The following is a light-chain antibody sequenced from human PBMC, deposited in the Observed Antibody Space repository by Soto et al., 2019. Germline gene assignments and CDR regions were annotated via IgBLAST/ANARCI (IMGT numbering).Light chain of an antibody. CDR3: QQYENLPT. V-gene: IGKV1-33*01. Sequence: EIQMHQSPSSLSASLGDRVTITCQASQNINNYLNWYQQKPGRAPKLLIYDASNLEAGVPSRFRGRGSGTDFTFTISRLQPEDIATYYYQQYENLPTFGQGTRLEIK. CDR1: QNINNY. CDR2: DAS. J-gene: IGKJ5*01.